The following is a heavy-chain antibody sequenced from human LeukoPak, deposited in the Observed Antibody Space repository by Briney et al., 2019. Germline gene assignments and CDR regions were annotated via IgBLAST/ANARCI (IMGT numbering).Heavy chain of an antibody. Sequence: GGSLRLSCAASGFTFSSYSMNWVRQAPGKGLEWVSSISGSGGGTYYADSVKGRFTISRDNSKNTLYLQVNSLGAEDTAVYYCVKNGPVNGWFAEFASWGQGTLVTVSS. V-gene: IGHV3-23*01. CDR1: GFTFSSYS. CDR3: VKNGPVNGWFAEFAS. J-gene: IGHJ4*02. CDR2: ISGSGGGT. D-gene: IGHD6-19*01.